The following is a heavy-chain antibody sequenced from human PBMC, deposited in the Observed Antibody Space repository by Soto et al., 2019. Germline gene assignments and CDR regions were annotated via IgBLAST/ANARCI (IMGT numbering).Heavy chain of an antibody. J-gene: IGHJ4*02. Sequence: GVSLRLSCAASGFTFSSYDMNWVRQAPGKGLEWVSAIGVYANTYYADSVKGRFTISRDDSRNTVHLQLNSLRVDDTAVYYCAKEGIAVAGTNGGFDYWGQGTLVTVSS. CDR2: IGVYANT. CDR3: AKEGIAVAGTNGGFDY. V-gene: IGHV3-23*01. CDR1: GFTFSSYD. D-gene: IGHD6-19*01.